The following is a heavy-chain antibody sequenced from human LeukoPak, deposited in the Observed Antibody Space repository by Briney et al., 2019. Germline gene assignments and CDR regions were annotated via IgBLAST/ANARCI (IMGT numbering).Heavy chain of an antibody. CDR1: GFTFSSYE. V-gene: IGHV3-48*03. J-gene: IGHJ6*04. CDR3: AELGITMIGGV. CDR2: SSSGSTI. Sequence: GGSLRLSCAASGFTFSSYEMNWVRQAPGKGLEWVSYSSSGSTIYYADSVKGRFTISRDNAKNSLYLQMNSLRAEDTAVYYCAELGITMIGGVWGKGTTVTISS. D-gene: IGHD3-10*02.